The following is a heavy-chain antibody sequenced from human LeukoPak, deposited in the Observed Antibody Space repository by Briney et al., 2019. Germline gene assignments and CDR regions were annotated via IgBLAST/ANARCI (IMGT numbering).Heavy chain of an antibody. CDR1: GGSISTYY. D-gene: IGHD3-3*01. Sequence: KASETLSLTCTVSGGSISTYYWSWIRQPAGKRLEWIGRIYSSGSADYNPSLKSRVTMSVDTSKNQFSPKLSSVTAADTAAYYCARGKRDTRPITILGVVDAYYFDYWGQGTLVTVSS. J-gene: IGHJ4*02. CDR2: IYSSGSA. CDR3: ARGKRDTRPITILGVVDAYYFDY. V-gene: IGHV4-4*07.